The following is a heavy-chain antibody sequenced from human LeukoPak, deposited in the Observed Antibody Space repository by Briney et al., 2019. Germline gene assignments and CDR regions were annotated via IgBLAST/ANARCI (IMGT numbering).Heavy chain of an antibody. D-gene: IGHD5-12*01. J-gene: IGHJ4*02. CDR1: GFTFDDYY. CDR2: ISGSGTTI. V-gene: IGHV3-11*01. CDR3: ARKTGYSADWYFDY. Sequence: GGSLRLSCAVSGFTFDDYYMNWIRQAPGKGLEWVSFISGSGTTINYADSVKGRFTISRDNAKKSLYLQMNSLRAEDTAVYYCARKTGYSADWYFDYWGQGTLVTVSS.